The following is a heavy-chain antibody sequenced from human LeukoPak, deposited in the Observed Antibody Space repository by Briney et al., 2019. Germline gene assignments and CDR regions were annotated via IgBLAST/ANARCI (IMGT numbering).Heavy chain of an antibody. CDR3: ARDHKWAFDY. V-gene: IGHV3-21*05. J-gene: IGHJ4*02. CDR1: GFTFSDYS. Sequence: GGSLRLSCATSGFTFSDYSMNWVRQAPGKGLGWISYIGLGSGFVSYSDSVKGRFTISRDTARNSVDLQMNSLRADDTAVYYCARDHKWAFDYWGQGTLVTVSS. CDR2: IGLGSGFV. D-gene: IGHD1-26*01.